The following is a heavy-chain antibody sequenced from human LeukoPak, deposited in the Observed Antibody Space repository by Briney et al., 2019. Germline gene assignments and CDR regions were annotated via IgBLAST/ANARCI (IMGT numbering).Heavy chain of an antibody. CDR1: GLTVSSSY. Sequence: GGSLRLSCAASGLTVSSSYMSWVRQAPGKGLEWVSSISSSSSYIYYADSVKGRFTISRDNAKNSLYLQMNSLRAEDTAVYYCARDLGCSSTSCPEGDAFDIWGQGTMVTVSS. V-gene: IGHV3-21*01. CDR3: ARDLGCSSTSCPEGDAFDI. CDR2: ISSSSSYI. D-gene: IGHD2-2*01. J-gene: IGHJ3*02.